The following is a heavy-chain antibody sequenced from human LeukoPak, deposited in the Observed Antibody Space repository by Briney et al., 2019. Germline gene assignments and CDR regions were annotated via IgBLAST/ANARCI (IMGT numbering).Heavy chain of an antibody. V-gene: IGHV4-59*01. J-gene: IGHJ3*02. CDR3: ATDSSGSLNAFDI. CDR2: IYYSGST. CDR1: GGSISSYY. Sequence: SETLSLTCTVSGGSISSYYWSWIRQPPGKGLEWIGYIYYSGSTNYNPSLKSRVTISVDTSKNQFSLKLSSVTAADTAVYCCATDSSGSLNAFDIWGQGTMVTVSS. D-gene: IGHD3-22*01.